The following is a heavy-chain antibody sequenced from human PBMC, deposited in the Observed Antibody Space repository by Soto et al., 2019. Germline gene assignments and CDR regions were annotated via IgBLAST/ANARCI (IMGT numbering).Heavy chain of an antibody. CDR2: ISGSGDNT. CDR3: AKVGFHDCLFRY. J-gene: IGHJ4*02. Sequence: EVHLLESGGGLVQPGGSLRLSCAASGFTFTNYAMSWGRQAPGKGLEWVSAISGSGDNTYYAAFVKDRFTSTGDIAQHTLSLQMNTLRAADTAVYYSAKVGFHDCLFRYWGQGALVTVSS. D-gene: IGHD2-21*01. V-gene: IGHV3-23*01. CDR1: GFTFTNYA.